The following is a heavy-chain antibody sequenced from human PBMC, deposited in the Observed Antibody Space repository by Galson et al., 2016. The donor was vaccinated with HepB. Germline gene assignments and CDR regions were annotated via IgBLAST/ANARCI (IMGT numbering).Heavy chain of an antibody. CDR3: ARPLPNVGYGMDV. J-gene: IGHJ6*02. CDR1: GFIFRSYA. V-gene: IGHV3-30-3*01. D-gene: IGHD2-15*01. Sequence: SLRLSCADSGFIFRSYAMNWVRQAPGKGLEWLAVISNEGSNKYFADSVKGRFTISRDNSKNTLYLQMNSLRAEDTAVYYCARPLPNVGYGMDVWGQGTTVTVSS. CDR2: ISNEGSNK.